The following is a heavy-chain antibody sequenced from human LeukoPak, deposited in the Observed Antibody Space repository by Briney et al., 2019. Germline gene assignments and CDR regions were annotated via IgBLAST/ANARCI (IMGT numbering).Heavy chain of an antibody. Sequence: SQTLSLTCTVSGGSISSGGYYWSWIRQHPGKGLEWIGYIYYSGSTYYNPSLKSRVTISVDTSKNQSSLKLSSVTAADTAVYYCAKQERITIFGVVKANWFDPWGQGTLVTVSS. CDR2: IYYSGST. CDR1: GGSISSGGYY. J-gene: IGHJ5*02. CDR3: AKQERITIFGVVKANWFDP. D-gene: IGHD3-3*01. V-gene: IGHV4-31*03.